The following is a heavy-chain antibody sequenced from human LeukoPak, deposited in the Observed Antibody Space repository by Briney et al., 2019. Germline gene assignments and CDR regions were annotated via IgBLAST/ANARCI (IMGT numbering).Heavy chain of an antibody. CDR1: EFTFSNYA. CDR3: VKGGRRGDTSAFDI. J-gene: IGHJ3*02. D-gene: IGHD1-26*01. Sequence: GGSLRLSCAPSEFTFSNYAMSWVRQAPGKGLEWVSGSSGNGYSTHYADSVKGRFTISRDNSKNTLYLQMNSLRAEDTAVYYCVKGGRRGDTSAFDIWGQGTMVTVSS. CDR2: SSGNGYST. V-gene: IGHV3-23*01.